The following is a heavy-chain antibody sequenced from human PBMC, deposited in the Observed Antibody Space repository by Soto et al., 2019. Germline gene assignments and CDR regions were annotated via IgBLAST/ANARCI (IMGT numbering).Heavy chain of an antibody. J-gene: IGHJ3*02. D-gene: IGHD7-27*01. CDR3: VKRGANWGAFDI. Sequence: LRLAGPGSGVICSRYAMSWVRQAPGKGLEWVSTISGSGGDTYYADSVKGRFTISGDNSKNTLYLQMNSLRAEDTAIYYCVKRGANWGAFDIWGQGTMVTV. V-gene: IGHV3-23*01. CDR1: GVICSRYA. CDR2: ISGSGGDT.